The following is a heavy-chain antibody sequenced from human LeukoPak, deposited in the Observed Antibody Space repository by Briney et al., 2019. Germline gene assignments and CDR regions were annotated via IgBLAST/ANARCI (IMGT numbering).Heavy chain of an antibody. CDR2: IKQDGSEK. V-gene: IGHV3-7*01. CDR3: AREGLLWFGELSLDAFDI. CDR1: GFTFSSYW. D-gene: IGHD3-10*01. Sequence: GGSLRLSCVVSGFTFSSYWMSWVRQAPGKGLEWVANIKQDGSEKYYVDSVKGRFTISRDNAKNSLYLQMNSLRAEDTAVYYCAREGLLWFGELSLDAFDIWGQGTMVTVSS. J-gene: IGHJ3*02.